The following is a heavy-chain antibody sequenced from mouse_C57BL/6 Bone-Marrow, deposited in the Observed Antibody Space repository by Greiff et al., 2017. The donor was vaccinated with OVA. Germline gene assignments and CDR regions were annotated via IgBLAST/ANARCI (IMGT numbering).Heavy chain of an antibody. J-gene: IGHJ2*01. V-gene: IGHV1-85*01. CDR2: IYPRDGST. CDR3: ARITTVVPYGGDY. D-gene: IGHD1-1*01. CDR1: GYTFTSYD. Sequence: QVQLQQSGPELVKPGASVKLSCKASGYTFTSYDINWVKQRPGQGLEWIGWIYPRDGSTKYNEKFKGQATLTVDTSSSTAYMELHSLTSEDSAVYFCARITTVVPYGGDYWGQGTTLTVSS.